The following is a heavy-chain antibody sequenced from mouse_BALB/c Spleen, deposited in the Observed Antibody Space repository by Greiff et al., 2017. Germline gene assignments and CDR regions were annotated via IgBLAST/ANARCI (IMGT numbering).Heavy chain of an antibody. Sequence: QVQLQQSGAELMKPGASVKISCKATGYTFSSYWIEWVKQRPGHGLEWIGEILPGSGSTNYNEKFKGKATFTADTSSNTAYMQLSSLTSEDSAVYYCARRGRYDAEDYWGQGTTLTVSS. J-gene: IGHJ2*01. V-gene: IGHV1-9*01. CDR3: ARRGRYDAEDY. CDR2: ILPGSGST. CDR1: GYTFSSYW. D-gene: IGHD2-14*01.